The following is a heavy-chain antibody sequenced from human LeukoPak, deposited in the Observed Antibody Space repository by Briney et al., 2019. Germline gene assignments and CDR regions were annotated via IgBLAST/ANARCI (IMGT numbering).Heavy chain of an antibody. CDR1: GGSISSYY. J-gene: IGHJ4*02. CDR3: ARGPYYYDSSGSFDY. CDR2: IYTSGST. V-gene: IGHV4-4*07. D-gene: IGHD3-22*01. Sequence: PSETLSLTCAVSGGSISSYYWSWIRQPAGKGLEWIGRIYTSGSTNYNPSPKSRVTMSVDTSKNQFSLKLSSVTAADTVVYYCARGPYYYDSSGSFDYWGQGTLVTVSS.